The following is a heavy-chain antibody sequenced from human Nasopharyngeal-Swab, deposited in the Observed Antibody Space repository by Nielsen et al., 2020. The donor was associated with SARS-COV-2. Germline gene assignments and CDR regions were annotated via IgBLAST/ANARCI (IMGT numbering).Heavy chain of an antibody. CDR2: IYYSGST. J-gene: IGHJ4*02. D-gene: IGHD6-6*01. CDR3: ARGRVYSSSSSPFDY. Sequence: SETLSLTCTVSGGSISSYYWSWIRQPPGKGLEWIGYIYYSGSTNYNPSLKSRVTISVDTSKNQFSLKLSSVTAADTAVYYCARGRVYSSSSSPFDYWGQGTLVTVSS. V-gene: IGHV4-59*12. CDR1: GGSISSYY.